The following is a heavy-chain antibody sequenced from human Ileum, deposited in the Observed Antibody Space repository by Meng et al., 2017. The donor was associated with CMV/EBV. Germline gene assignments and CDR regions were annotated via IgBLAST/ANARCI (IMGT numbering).Heavy chain of an antibody. J-gene: IGHJ2*01. CDR2: IRSKANSYAT. V-gene: IGHV3-73*01. Sequence: MHWVRHTSGKGLEWVGRIRSKANSYATAYAASVKGRFTISRDDSKNMLILQMTSLRPEDTAVYYCSREVGSHSYDSSGRVPWYFDLWGRGTLVTVSS. D-gene: IGHD3-22*01. CDR3: SREVGSHSYDSSGRVPWYFDL.